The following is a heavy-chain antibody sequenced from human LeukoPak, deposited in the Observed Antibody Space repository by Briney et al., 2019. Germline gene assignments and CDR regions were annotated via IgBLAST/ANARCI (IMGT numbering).Heavy chain of an antibody. Sequence: GSSVKVSCKASGGTFSSYAISWVRQAPGQGLEWMGRIIPILGIANYAQKFQGRVTITADKSTSTAYMELSSLRSEDTAVYYCASTVGYLDWFDPWGQGTLVTVSS. D-gene: IGHD3-9*01. CDR2: IIPILGIA. V-gene: IGHV1-69*04. J-gene: IGHJ5*02. CDR1: GGTFSSYA. CDR3: ASTVGYLDWFDP.